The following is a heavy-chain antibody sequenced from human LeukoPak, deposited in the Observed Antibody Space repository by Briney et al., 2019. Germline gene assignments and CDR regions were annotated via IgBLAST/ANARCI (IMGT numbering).Heavy chain of an antibody. CDR2: IYYSGST. V-gene: IGHV4-38-2*01. J-gene: IGHJ4*02. Sequence: SETLSLTCAVSGYSITCGYYWGWRRQPPGKGRELIGKIYYSGSTDYNPSLNRLATLAVDTSKNQFSLNLYSVIAADKDVYYCGRAPGGDGDSWGQGILVTVSS. CDR3: GRAPGGDGDS. CDR1: GYSITCGYY. D-gene: IGHD1-14*01.